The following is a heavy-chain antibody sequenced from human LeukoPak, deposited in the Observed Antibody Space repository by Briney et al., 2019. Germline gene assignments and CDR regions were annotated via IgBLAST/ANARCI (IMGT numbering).Heavy chain of an antibody. CDR1: GGSIRSTDHS. CDR2: IYYGGGT. V-gene: IGHV4-39*01. D-gene: IGHD1-26*01. CDR3: ARYAVEYRGTFFDY. Sequence: PSETLSLTCTVSGGSIRSTDHSWGWIRQPPGKGLEWIGSIYYGGGTYYNPSLKSRATISVDTSKNQFSLKLSSVTAADTAVYYCARYAVEYRGTFFDYWGQGTLVTVSS. J-gene: IGHJ4*02.